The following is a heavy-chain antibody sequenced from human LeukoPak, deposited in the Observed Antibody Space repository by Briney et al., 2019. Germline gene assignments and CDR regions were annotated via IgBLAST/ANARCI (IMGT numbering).Heavy chain of an antibody. V-gene: IGHV3-23*01. CDR2: ISGSGGST. D-gene: IGHD6-19*01. CDR1: GFTFSSYA. CDR3: ATTLDFIAVAIDYYFDY. Sequence: GGSLRLSCAASGFTFSSYAMSWVRQAPGKGLEWVSAISGSGGSTYYADSVKGRFTISRDNSKNTLYLQMNSPRAEDTAVYNCATTLDFIAVAIDYYFDYWGQGTLVTVSS. J-gene: IGHJ4*02.